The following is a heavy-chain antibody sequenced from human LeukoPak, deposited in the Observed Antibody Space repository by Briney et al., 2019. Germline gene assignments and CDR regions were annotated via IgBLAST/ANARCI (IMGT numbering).Heavy chain of an antibody. CDR3: AKDAERGFDFSNSLQS. Sequence: TGGPLRLSCTTSGFTFSHYAMHWVRQAPGKGLQWVAVIWNDGSDKYYGDSVKGRFTISRDNSKKTVYLQLSSLRVEDTAVYYCAKDAERGFDFSNSLQSWGQGTLVTVSS. CDR2: IWNDGSDK. V-gene: IGHV3-33*06. J-gene: IGHJ4*02. CDR1: GFTFSHYA. D-gene: IGHD4-11*01.